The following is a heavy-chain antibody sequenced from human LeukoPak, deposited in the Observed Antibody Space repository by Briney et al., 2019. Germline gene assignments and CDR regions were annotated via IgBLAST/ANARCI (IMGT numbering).Heavy chain of an antibody. Sequence: QPGGSLRLSCAASGFTFSIYAMSWVRQAPGKGLEWVSVIYSGGSTYYADSVKGRFTISRDNSKNTLYLQMNSLRAEDTAVYYCARSIAAAGTYYFDYWGQGTLVTVSS. CDR2: IYSGGST. V-gene: IGHV3-66*01. CDR3: ARSIAAAGTYYFDY. J-gene: IGHJ4*02. CDR1: GFTFSIYA. D-gene: IGHD6-13*01.